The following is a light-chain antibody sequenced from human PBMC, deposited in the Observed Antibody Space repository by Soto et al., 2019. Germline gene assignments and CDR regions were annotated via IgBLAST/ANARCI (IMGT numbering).Light chain of an antibody. J-gene: IGKJ3*01. Sequence: DIQMTQSPSSLSASVGARVSISCQAGHHINNYLNWFQQKPGKPPKLLIYDASKLQTGVPSRFSGSGSGTDFNFTISSLQPDDIATYYCQQYDALPFTFGPGTEVNI. CDR1: HHINNY. CDR2: DAS. CDR3: QQYDALPFT. V-gene: IGKV1-33*01.